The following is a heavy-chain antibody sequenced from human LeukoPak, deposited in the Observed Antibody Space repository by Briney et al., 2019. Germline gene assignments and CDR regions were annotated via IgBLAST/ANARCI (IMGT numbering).Heavy chain of an antibody. Sequence: SETLSLTCTVSGGSISSYYWSWIWQPAGKGLEWIGRIYTSGSTNYNPSLKSRVTMSVDTSKNQFSLKLSSVTAADTAVYYCARIGKSYGSGSLDYWGQGTLVTVSS. CDR2: IYTSGST. CDR1: GGSISSYY. V-gene: IGHV4-4*07. J-gene: IGHJ4*02. D-gene: IGHD3-10*01. CDR3: ARIGKSYGSGSLDY.